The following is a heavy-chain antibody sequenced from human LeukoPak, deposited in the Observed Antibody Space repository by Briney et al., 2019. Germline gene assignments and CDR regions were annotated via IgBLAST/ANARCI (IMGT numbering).Heavy chain of an antibody. CDR3: ATWEPRGYYFDY. Sequence: PSETLSLTCTVSGGSISSGRYYWGWLRQPGGKGLEWIGRIYTSGSTNYNPSLKSRVTISVDTSKNQSSLKLSSVPAADTAVYYCATWEPRGYYFDYWGQGTLVTVSS. CDR2: IYTSGST. D-gene: IGHD1-26*01. CDR1: GGSISSGRYY. J-gene: IGHJ4*02. V-gene: IGHV4-61*02.